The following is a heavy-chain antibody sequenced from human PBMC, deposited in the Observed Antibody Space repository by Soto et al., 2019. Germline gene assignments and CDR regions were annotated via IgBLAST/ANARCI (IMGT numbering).Heavy chain of an antibody. D-gene: IGHD3-10*01. CDR3: ARDTLMVRGVLTYYYSGMDV. CDR2: ISYDGSNK. Sequence: PGGSLRLSCAASGFTFSSYAMHWVRQAPGKGLEWVAVISYDGSNKYYADSVKGRFTISRDNSKNTLYLQMNSLRAEDTAVYYCARDTLMVRGVLTYYYSGMDVCGQGPTVTVSS. J-gene: IGHJ6*02. CDR1: GFTFSSYA. V-gene: IGHV3-30-3*01.